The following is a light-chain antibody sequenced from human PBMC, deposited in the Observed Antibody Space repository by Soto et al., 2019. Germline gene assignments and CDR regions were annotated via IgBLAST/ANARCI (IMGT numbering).Light chain of an antibody. Sequence: DIRMTQSPSSLSASVGDRVTITCQASEAISNYLHWYQQKPGKAPQLVIHDASNLETGVPSRFTGSGSGTHVTFTIRSLQPEDAATYYCHQFGNLPQTFGQGTRVEIK. J-gene: IGKJ1*01. CDR2: DAS. V-gene: IGKV1-33*01. CDR1: EAISNY. CDR3: HQFGNLPQT.